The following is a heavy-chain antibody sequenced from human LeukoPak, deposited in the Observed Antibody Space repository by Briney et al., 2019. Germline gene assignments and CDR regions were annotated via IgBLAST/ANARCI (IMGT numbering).Heavy chain of an antibody. D-gene: IGHD3-9*01. CDR1: GYTFTVYY. V-gene: IGHV1-2*02. CDR3: ARGQLLRYFDWLGRGY. Sequence: ASVTVSFTASGYTFTVYYMHWVRQAPGQALEWMGWMNPNSCGTNYAQKFQGRVTMTRDTSISTVYMELSRLRSDDTAVYYCARGQLLRYFDWLGRGYWGQGTLVTVSS. J-gene: IGHJ4*02. CDR2: MNPNSCGT.